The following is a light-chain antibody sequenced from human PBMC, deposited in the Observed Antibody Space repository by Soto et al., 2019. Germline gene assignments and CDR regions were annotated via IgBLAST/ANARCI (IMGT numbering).Light chain of an antibody. CDR3: QQGYDTPIT. Sequence: IEITQSPSSLSSSVSDRVTITCRSSQNIITFLNWYQQKPGQAPKFLIYAASSLQSGVPSRFSGRGSGTDFTLTITSLQPEDFATYFCQQGYDTPITFGQGTRLEIK. V-gene: IGKV1-39*01. CDR2: AAS. CDR1: QNIITF. J-gene: IGKJ5*01.